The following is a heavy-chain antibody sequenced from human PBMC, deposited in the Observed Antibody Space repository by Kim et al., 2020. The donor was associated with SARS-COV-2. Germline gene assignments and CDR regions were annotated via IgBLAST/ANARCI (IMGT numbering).Heavy chain of an antibody. J-gene: IGHJ4*02. D-gene: IGHD2-15*01. CDR2: T. Sequence: TNYAQNPQGRVTMTTDTSTSTAYMGLRSLRSDDTAVYYCARDNVVAVLDYWGQGTLVTVSS. V-gene: IGHV1-18*01. CDR3: ARDNVVAVLDY.